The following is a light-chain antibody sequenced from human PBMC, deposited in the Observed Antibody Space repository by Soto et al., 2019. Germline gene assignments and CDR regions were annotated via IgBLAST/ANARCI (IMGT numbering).Light chain of an antibody. CDR2: KVS. CDR3: MQGTHWPPIT. Sequence: DVVMTQSPLSLPVTLGQPASISCRSSQSLVYSDGHTYLNWFQQRPGQSPRRLIYKVSNRDSGVPDRMSGSGSGTDFTLKISRVEAEDVGVYYCMQGTHWPPITFGQGTRLEIK. CDR1: QSLVYSDGHTY. J-gene: IGKJ5*01. V-gene: IGKV2-30*01.